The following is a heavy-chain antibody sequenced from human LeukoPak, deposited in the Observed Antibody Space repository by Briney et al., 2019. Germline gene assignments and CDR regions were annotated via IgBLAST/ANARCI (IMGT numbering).Heavy chain of an antibody. CDR3: ARIYYGSGTAQGG. J-gene: IGHJ4*02. CDR2: IIPIFGTA. V-gene: IGHV1-69*01. D-gene: IGHD3-10*01. CDR1: GGTFSSYA. Sequence: SVKVSCKASGGTFSSYAVSWVRQAPGQGLEWMGGIIPIFGTANYAQKFQGRVTITADESTSTAYMELSSLRSEDTAVYYCARIYYGSGTAQGGWGQGTLVTVSS.